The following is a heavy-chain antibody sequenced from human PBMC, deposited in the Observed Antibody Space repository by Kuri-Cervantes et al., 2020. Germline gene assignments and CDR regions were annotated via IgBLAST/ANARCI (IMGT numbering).Heavy chain of an antibody. CDR1: GASISSSRYY. CDR3: VRLNFRFLESPAGDGDY. J-gene: IGHJ4*02. Sequence: SETLSLTCTVSGASISSSRYYWGWVRQPPGKGLEWVASMYFNETPYYNPSPRNRVTISIDTSKNQLSLKVNSVTAADTAVYYCVRLNFRFLESPAGDGDYWGQGTLVTVSS. V-gene: IGHV4-39*01. D-gene: IGHD3-3*01. CDR2: MYFNETP.